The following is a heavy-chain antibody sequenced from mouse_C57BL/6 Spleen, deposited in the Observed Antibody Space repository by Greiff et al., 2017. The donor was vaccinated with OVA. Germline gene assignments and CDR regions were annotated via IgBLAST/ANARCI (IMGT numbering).Heavy chain of an antibody. CDR1: GYSITSGYY. J-gene: IGHJ4*01. V-gene: IGHV3-6*01. D-gene: IGHD2-1*01. CDR3: AREGNYDAMDY. CDR2: ISYDGSN. Sequence: EVQLQESGPGLVKPSQSLSLTCSVPGYSITSGYYWNWIRQFPGNKLEWMGYISYDGSNNYNPSLKNRISITRDTSKNQFFLKLNSVTTEDTATYYCAREGNYDAMDYWGQGTSVTVSS.